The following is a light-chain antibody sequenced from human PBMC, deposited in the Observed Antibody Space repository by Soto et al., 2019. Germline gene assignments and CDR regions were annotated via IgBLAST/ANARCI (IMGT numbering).Light chain of an antibody. V-gene: IGLV1-40*01. Sequence: QSVLTQPPSVSGAPGQRVTISCTGSSSNIGAGYDVHWYQQLPGTVPKILIYGNSNRPSGVPDRFSGSKSGTSASLVITGLQAEDEADYYCQSYDSSLSVVFGGGTKLTVL. CDR2: GNS. CDR3: QSYDSSLSVV. CDR1: SSNIGAGYD. J-gene: IGLJ2*01.